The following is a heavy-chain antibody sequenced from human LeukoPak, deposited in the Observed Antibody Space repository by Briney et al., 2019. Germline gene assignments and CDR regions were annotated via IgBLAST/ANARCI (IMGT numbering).Heavy chain of an antibody. V-gene: IGHV3-30-3*01. Sequence: GRSLRLSCAASGFTFSSYAMHWVRQAPGKGLEWVAVISYDGSNKYYADSVKGRFTISRDNSKNTLYLQMNSLRAEDTAVYYCARDYGRLLFDYWGQGTLVTVSS. CDR1: GFTFSSYA. CDR3: ARDYGRLLFDY. CDR2: ISYDGSNK. D-gene: IGHD2-21*02. J-gene: IGHJ4*02.